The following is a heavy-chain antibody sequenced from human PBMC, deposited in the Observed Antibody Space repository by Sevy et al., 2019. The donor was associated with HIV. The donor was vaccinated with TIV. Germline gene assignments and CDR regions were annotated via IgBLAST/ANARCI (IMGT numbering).Heavy chain of an antibody. D-gene: IGHD6-6*01. Sequence: GGSLRLSCAASGFTFSSYSMNWVRQAPGKGLEWVSYISYESDTIYYADSVRGRFTIFRDNAKNSLSLQMNILRAEDTAVYYCARGLAALPGYYYGMDVWGQRTTVTVSS. CDR1: GFTFSSYS. J-gene: IGHJ6*02. CDR2: ISYESDTI. CDR3: ARGLAALPGYYYGMDV. V-gene: IGHV3-48*01.